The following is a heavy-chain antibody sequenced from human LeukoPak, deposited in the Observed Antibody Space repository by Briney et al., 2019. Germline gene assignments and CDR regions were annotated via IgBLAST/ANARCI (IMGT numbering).Heavy chain of an antibody. CDR2: IYSGGST. D-gene: IGHD5-18*01. V-gene: IGHV3-53*04. Sequence: GGSLRLSCAASGFTVSSNYMSWVRQAPGKGLEWVSVIYSGGSTYYADSVKGRFTIFRHNSKNTLYLQMNSLRAEDTAVYYCATSGYSYGLVYWGQGTLVTVSS. CDR1: GFTVSSNY. J-gene: IGHJ4*02. CDR3: ATSGYSYGLVY.